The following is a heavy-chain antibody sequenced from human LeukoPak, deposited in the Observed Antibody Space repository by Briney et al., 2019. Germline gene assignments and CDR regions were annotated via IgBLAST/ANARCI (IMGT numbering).Heavy chain of an antibody. J-gene: IGHJ4*02. CDR2: ISYDGSIK. D-gene: IGHD1-1*01. CDR1: GFTSSYA. CDR3: ATQLGFNSGHPFDC. Sequence: GGSLRLSCVASGFTSSYAMHWVRQAPGKGLEWVAVISYDGSIKHVADSVKGRFSTSRDNSKSTLDLQMNSLRTEDTAVYFCATQLGFNSGHPFDCWGQGTLVTVPS. V-gene: IGHV3-30*04.